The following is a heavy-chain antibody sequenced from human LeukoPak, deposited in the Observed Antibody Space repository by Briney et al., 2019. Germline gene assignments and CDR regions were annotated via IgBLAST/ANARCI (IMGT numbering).Heavy chain of an antibody. Sequence: GGSLRLSCAASGFTFSSYEMNWVRQAPGKGPEWISYISTSGINIRYADSVKGRFTISRDNAKNSLYLQMNSLREEDTAVYYCARGTTINNFDYWGQGTPVTVSS. J-gene: IGHJ4*02. V-gene: IGHV3-48*03. CDR3: ARGTTINNFDY. CDR2: ISTSGINI. CDR1: GFTFSSYE. D-gene: IGHD4-17*01.